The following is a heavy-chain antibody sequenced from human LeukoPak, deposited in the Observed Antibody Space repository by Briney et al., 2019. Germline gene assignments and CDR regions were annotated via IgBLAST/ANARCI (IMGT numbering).Heavy chain of an antibody. CDR2: IKHDGSEK. J-gene: IGHJ4*02. D-gene: IGHD6-13*01. V-gene: IGHV3-7*01. Sequence: PGGSPRLSCVASGFTFRDYYMSWIRQAPGKGLEWLASIKHDGSEKYYVDSVKGRFTISRDDAKNSVYLQMNSLRVEDTALYYCARDRDSSGSWEINFDYWGQGTLATVSS. CDR3: ARDRDSSGSWEINFDY. CDR1: GFTFRDYY.